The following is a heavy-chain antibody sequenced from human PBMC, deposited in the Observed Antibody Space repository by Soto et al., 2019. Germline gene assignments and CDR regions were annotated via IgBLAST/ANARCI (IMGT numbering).Heavy chain of an antibody. CDR1: GYTFTGYY. Sequence: QVQLVQSGAEVKKPGASVKVSCKASGYTFTGYYMHWVRQAPGQGLAWMGWINPNSGGTNYAQKFQGRVTMTRDTSISTAYMELSRLRSDDTAVYYCAREPIAAAGSDSAVDIWGQGTMVTGSS. CDR2: INPNSGGT. J-gene: IGHJ3*02. V-gene: IGHV1-2*02. CDR3: AREPIAAAGSDSAVDI. D-gene: IGHD6-13*01.